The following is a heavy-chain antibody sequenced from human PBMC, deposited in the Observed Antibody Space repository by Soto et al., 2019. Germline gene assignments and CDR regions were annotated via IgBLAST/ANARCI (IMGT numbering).Heavy chain of an antibody. V-gene: IGHV3-30-3*01. CDR2: ISYDGSNK. D-gene: IGHD6-6*01. CDR1: GFTFSSYA. Sequence: GGSLRLSCAASGFTFSSYAMHWVRQAPGKGLEWVAVISYDGSNKYYADSVKGRFTISRDNSKNTLYLQMNSLRAEDTAVYYCARERQLVLAYYYYGMDVWGQGTTVTVS. CDR3: ARERQLVLAYYYYGMDV. J-gene: IGHJ6*02.